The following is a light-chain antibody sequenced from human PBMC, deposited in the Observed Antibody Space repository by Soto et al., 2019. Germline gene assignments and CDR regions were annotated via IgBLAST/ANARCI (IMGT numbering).Light chain of an antibody. CDR3: QTWDSSTAV. J-gene: IGLJ2*01. CDR1: QWGDKF. CDR2: QDT. Sequence: SYELTQPPSVSVSPGQTATITCSGDQWGDKFASWYHQKPGQSPVVVIYQDTKRPSGIPERFSGSNSGNTATLTISGTQTMDEGDYYCQTWDSSTAVFGGGTQLTVL. V-gene: IGLV3-1*01.